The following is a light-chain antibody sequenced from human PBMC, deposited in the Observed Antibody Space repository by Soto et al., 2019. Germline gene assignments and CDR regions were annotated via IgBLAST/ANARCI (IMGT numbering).Light chain of an antibody. J-gene: IGLJ2*01. CDR3: AAWDDSLNGVV. CDR2: SNN. CDR1: SSNIGSNT. Sequence: QAVVTQPPSASGTPGQRVTISCSGSSSNIGSNTVNWYQQLPGTAPKVLIYSNNQRPSGVPDRFSGSKSGTSASLAISGLQSEDEADYYCAAWDDSLNGVVFGGGTKLTV. V-gene: IGLV1-44*01.